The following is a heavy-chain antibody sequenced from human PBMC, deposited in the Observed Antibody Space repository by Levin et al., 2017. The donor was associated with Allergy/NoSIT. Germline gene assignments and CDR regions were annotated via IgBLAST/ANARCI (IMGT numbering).Heavy chain of an antibody. CDR3: ASKGYTYGRFDY. Sequence: SETLSLTCAVSGGSISSSNWWSWVRQPPGKGLEWIGEIYHSGSTNYNPSLKSRVTISVDKSKNQFSLKLSSVTAADTAVYYCASKGYTYGRFDYWGQGTLVTVSS. CDR1: GGSISSSNW. D-gene: IGHD5-18*01. CDR2: IYHSGST. V-gene: IGHV4-4*02. J-gene: IGHJ4*02.